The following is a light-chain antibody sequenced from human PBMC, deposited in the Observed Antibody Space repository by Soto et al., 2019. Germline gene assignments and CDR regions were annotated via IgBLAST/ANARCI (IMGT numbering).Light chain of an antibody. CDR1: RTIRSY. V-gene: IGKV1-39*01. J-gene: IGKJ2*01. CDR3: QQRYKTSLSS. CDR2: GAS. Sequence: DIQMTQSPSSLSASVGDRVTITCRASRTIRSYLNWYQQKSGKAPKLLIFGASNLQTGVPSRFSGSGSETEFTLTISSLQPEDFATYHCQQRYKTSLSSFGQGTKVEIK.